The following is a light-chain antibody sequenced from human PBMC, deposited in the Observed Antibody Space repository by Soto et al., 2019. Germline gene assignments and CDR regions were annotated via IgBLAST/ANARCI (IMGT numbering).Light chain of an antibody. J-gene: IGLJ1*01. CDR1: SSNIGAGYD. V-gene: IGLV1-40*01. CDR2: ANI. CDR3: QSYDSSLSSYV. Sequence: QSVLTQPPSVSGAPGQRVTISCTGSSSNIGAGYDVHWYQQLPGTAPKLPMFANINRPSGVPDRFSGSKSDTSASLAITGLQAEDEADYYCQSYDSSLSSYVFGTGTKLTVL.